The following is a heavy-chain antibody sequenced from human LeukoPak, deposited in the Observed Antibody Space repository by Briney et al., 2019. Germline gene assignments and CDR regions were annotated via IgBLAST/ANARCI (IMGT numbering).Heavy chain of an antibody. D-gene: IGHD2-21*02. CDR2: MIPNSGNT. CDR1: GYTLTSYD. Sequence: ASVTVSCKASGYTLTSYDINWVRQAPGQGLEWMGWMIPNSGNTGYAQKSQGRVTMTRNTSTSTAYMELRSLRSEDTAVYYCARGGGDSYYFDYWGQGTLDTVSS. V-gene: IGHV1-8*01. J-gene: IGHJ4*02. CDR3: ARGGGDSYYFDY.